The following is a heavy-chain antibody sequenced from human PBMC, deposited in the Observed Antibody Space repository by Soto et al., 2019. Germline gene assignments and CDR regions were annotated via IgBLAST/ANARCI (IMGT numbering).Heavy chain of an antibody. CDR1: GFTFSSYS. CDR3: ARGLGYCSGGSCYSSYMDV. J-gene: IGHJ6*03. CDR2: ISSSSSYI. D-gene: IGHD2-15*01. V-gene: IGHV3-21*01. Sequence: GGSLRLSCAASGFTFSSYSRNWVRQAPGKGLEWVSSISSSSSYIYYADSVKGRFTISRDNAKNSLYLQMNSLRAEDTAVYYCARGLGYCSGGSCYSSYMDVWGKGTTVTVSS.